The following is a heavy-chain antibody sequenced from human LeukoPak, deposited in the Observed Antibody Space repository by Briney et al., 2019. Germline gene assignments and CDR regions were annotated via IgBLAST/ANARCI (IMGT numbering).Heavy chain of an antibody. D-gene: IGHD3-3*01. J-gene: IGHJ4*02. V-gene: IGHV3-30*04. Sequence: PGGSLRLSCAASGFSFSSYAMHWVRQAPGKGLEWVALISYDGSNKKYADSVKGRFTISRDNSKNTLYLQMNSLRAEDTAVYYCARDMGDFRSGPAHDSWGQGTLVTVSS. CDR2: ISYDGSNK. CDR1: GFSFSSYA. CDR3: ARDMGDFRSGPAHDS.